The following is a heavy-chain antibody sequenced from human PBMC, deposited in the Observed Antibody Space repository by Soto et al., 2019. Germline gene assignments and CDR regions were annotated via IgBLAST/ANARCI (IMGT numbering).Heavy chain of an antibody. D-gene: IGHD6-13*01. CDR2: MNPNSGNT. CDR1: GYTFTSYD. V-gene: IGHV1-8*01. CDR3: ARERSAAGAGWFDP. Sequence: QVQLVQSGAEVKKPGASVKVSCKASGYTFTSYDINWVRQATGQGLEWMGWMNPNSGNTDYAQKFQGRVTMTRNTSISPAYMGLSSLRSEDTAVYYCARERSAAGAGWFDPWGQGTLVTVSS. J-gene: IGHJ5*02.